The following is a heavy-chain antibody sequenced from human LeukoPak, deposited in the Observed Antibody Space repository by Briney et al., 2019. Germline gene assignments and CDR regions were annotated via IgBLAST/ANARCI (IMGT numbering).Heavy chain of an antibody. D-gene: IGHD2-15*01. CDR3: ARVVVVAAWSLFDAFDI. CDR1: GFTFSSYA. Sequence: PGRSLRLSCAASGFTFSSYAMHWVRQAPGKGLEWVAVISYDGSNKYYADSVKGRFTISRDNSKNTLYLQMNSLRAEDTAVYYCARVVVVAAWSLFDAFDIWGQGTMVTVSS. CDR2: ISYDGSNK. V-gene: IGHV3-30*04. J-gene: IGHJ3*02.